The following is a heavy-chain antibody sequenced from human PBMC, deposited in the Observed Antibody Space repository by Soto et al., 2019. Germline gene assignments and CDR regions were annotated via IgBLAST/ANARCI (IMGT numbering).Heavy chain of an antibody. Sequence: SVKVSCKASGGTFSSYAISWVRQAPGQGLEWMGGIIPIFGTANYAQKFQGRVTITADESTSTAYMELSSLRSEDTAVYYCARDPSIVVVPAATQYYYYGMDVWGQGTTVTVSS. CDR3: ARDPSIVVVPAATQYYYYGMDV. CDR1: GGTFSSYA. D-gene: IGHD2-2*01. J-gene: IGHJ6*02. V-gene: IGHV1-69*13. CDR2: IIPIFGTA.